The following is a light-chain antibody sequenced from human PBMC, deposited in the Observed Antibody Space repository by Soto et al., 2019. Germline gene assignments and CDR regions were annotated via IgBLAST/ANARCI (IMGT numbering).Light chain of an antibody. V-gene: IGLV2-8*01. CDR2: AVT. CDR3: SSYAGSGHFPYV. J-gene: IGLJ1*01. Sequence: QSALTQPPSASGSPGQSVTISCTGTSSDVGGYDYVSWYQQHPGKAPKLMIYAVTKRPSGVPDRFSGSKSGNTASLTVSGLQAEDEADYYCSSYAGSGHFPYVFGTGTKLTVL. CDR1: SSDVGGYDY.